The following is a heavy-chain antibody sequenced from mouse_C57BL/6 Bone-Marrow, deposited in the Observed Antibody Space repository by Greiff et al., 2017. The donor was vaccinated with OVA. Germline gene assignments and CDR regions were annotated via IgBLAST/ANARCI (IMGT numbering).Heavy chain of an antibody. CDR2: ILPSIGRT. CDR1: DSAVFPIAN. V-gene: IGHV15-2*01. D-gene: IGHD2-1*01. CDR3: ASGSGNYGFAY. J-gene: IGHJ3*01. Sequence: VQLQQSGSELRSPGSSVKLSCKAFDSAVFPIANKSWVGQKPGQGFEWIGGILPSIGRTIYGEKFEDKASLDADTLSNTTYLELNSLTSEDSAIYCCASGSGNYGFAYWGQGTLVTVSA.